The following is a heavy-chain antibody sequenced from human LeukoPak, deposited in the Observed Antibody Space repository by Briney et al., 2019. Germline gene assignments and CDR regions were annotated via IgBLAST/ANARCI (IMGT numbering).Heavy chain of an antibody. CDR2: IYYSGST. Sequence: SETLSLTCTVSGGSISSSSYYWGWIRQPPGKGLEWIGSIYYSGSTYYNPSLKSRVTISVDTSKNQFSLKLSSVTAADTAVYYCARVRMVAVAGTCGMDVWGQGTTVTVSS. D-gene: IGHD6-19*01. CDR1: GGSISSSSYY. J-gene: IGHJ6*02. CDR3: ARVRMVAVAGTCGMDV. V-gene: IGHV4-39*07.